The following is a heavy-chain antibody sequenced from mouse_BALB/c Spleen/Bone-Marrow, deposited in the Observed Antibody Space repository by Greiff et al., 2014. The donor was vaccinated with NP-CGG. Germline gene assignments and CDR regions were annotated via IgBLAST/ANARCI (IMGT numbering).Heavy chain of an antibody. Sequence: EVKVVESGGGLVQPGGSLKLSCATSGFTFSDYYMYWVRQTPEKRLEWVAYITKGGGSTYYPDIVKGRFTISRDNAKNTLYQQMSRLKSEDTAMYYCARQLAYAMDYWGQGTSVTVSS. V-gene: IGHV5-12*02. D-gene: IGHD4-1*01. J-gene: IGHJ4*01. CDR3: ARQLAYAMDY. CDR1: GFTFSDYY. CDR2: ITKGGGST.